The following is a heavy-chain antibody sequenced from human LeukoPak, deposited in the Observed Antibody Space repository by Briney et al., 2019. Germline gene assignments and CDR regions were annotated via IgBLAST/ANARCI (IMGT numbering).Heavy chain of an antibody. D-gene: IGHD6-13*01. J-gene: IGHJ6*03. CDR3: ARCIAAPGPYYYYYYMDV. Sequence: PSETLSLTCTVSGYSISSGYYWGWIRQPPGKGLEWIGSIYHSGSTYYNPSLKSRVTISVDTSKNQFSLKLSSVTAADTAVYSCARCIAAPGPYYYYYYMDVWGKGTTVTVSS. V-gene: IGHV4-38-2*02. CDR1: GYSISSGYY. CDR2: IYHSGST.